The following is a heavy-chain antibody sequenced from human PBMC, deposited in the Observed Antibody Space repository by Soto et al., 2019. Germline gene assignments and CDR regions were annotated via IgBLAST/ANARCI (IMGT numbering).Heavy chain of an antibody. V-gene: IGHV3-21*04. J-gene: IGHJ4*02. CDR1: GFTFSSYS. Sequence: PGGSLRLSCAASGFTFSSYSMNWVRQAPGKGLEWVSAISSSSSYIYYADSVKGRFTISRDNAKNTLYLQMNSLRAEDTAVYYCAKDHFSVMPPYDYWGQGTLVTVSS. CDR3: AKDHFSVMPPYDY. CDR2: ISSSSSYI. D-gene: IGHD3-16*01.